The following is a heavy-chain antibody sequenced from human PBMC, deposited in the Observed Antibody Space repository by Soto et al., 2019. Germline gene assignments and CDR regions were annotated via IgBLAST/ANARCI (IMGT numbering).Heavy chain of an antibody. D-gene: IGHD2-2*01. CDR1: GFSFSSYA. J-gene: IGHJ4*02. V-gene: IGHV3-23*01. Sequence: VGSLRLSCAASGFSFSSYAMSWVRQAPGKGLEWVSAFSSSAGSTYYADSVKGRFTISRDTSKSTLSLQMNSLRADDTAVYYCAKGRESSTSAQYSFDYWGQGTLVTVSS. CDR3: AKGRESSTSAQYSFDY. CDR2: FSSSAGST.